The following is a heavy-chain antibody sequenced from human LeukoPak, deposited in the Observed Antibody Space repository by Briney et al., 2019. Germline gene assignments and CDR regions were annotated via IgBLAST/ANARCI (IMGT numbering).Heavy chain of an antibody. Sequence: SETLSVTCTVSGGSISSYYWSWIRQPPGKGLEWIGYIYYSGSTNYNPSLKSRVTISVDTSKNQFSLKLSSVTAADTAVYYCARHSYYDFWSGYSNPWFDPWGQGTLVTVSS. CDR2: IYYSGST. CDR1: GGSISSYY. J-gene: IGHJ5*02. V-gene: IGHV4-59*08. CDR3: ARHSYYDFWSGYSNPWFDP. D-gene: IGHD3-3*01.